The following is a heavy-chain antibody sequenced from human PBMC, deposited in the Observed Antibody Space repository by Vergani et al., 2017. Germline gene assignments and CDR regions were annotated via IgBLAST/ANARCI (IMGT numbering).Heavy chain of an antibody. CDR1: GGSISSGDYY. D-gene: IGHD6-13*01. Sequence: QVQLQESGPGLVKPSQTLSLTCTVSGGSISSGDYYWSWIRQPPGKGLEWIGYIYYSGSTYYNPSLKSRVTISVDTSKNQFSLKLSSVTAADTAVYYCAXEVIAAAGTAPWFDPWGQGTLVTVSS. J-gene: IGHJ5*02. CDR3: AXEVIAAAGTAPWFDP. CDR2: IYYSGST. V-gene: IGHV4-30-4*08.